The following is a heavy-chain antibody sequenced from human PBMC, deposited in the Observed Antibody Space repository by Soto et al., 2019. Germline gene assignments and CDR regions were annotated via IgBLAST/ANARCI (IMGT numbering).Heavy chain of an antibody. D-gene: IGHD3-22*01. V-gene: IGHV1-69*04. J-gene: IGHJ3*02. CDR2: IIPILGIA. Sequence: SVKVSCKASGGTFSSYTISWVRQAPGQGLEWMGRIIPILGIANYAQKFQGRVTITADKSTSTAYMELSSLRSEDTAVYYCAREGDYYDSSGYRAFDIWGQGTMVTVSS. CDR3: AREGDYYDSSGYRAFDI. CDR1: GGTFSSYT.